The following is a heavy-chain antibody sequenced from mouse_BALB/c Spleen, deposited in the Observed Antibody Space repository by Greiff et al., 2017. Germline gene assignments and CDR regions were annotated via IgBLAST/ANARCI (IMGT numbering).Heavy chain of an antibody. Sequence: EVHLVESGGGLVKPGGSLKLSCAASGFTFSSYAMSWVRQTPEKRLEWVASISSGGSTYYPDSVKGRFTISRDNARNILYLQMSSLRSEDTAMYYCARGRSYPYFDYWGQGTTLTVSS. V-gene: IGHV5-6-5*01. CDR1: GFTFSSYA. D-gene: IGHD2-12*01. CDR2: ISSGGST. J-gene: IGHJ2*01. CDR3: ARGRSYPYFDY.